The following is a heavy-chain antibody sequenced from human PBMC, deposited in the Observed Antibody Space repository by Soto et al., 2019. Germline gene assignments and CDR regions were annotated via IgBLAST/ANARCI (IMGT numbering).Heavy chain of an antibody. J-gene: IGHJ6*02. CDR2: IWYDGSNK. CDR3: AREKVPAGGYYYYYGMDV. V-gene: IGHV3-33*08. D-gene: IGHD3-16*01. Sequence: EQLVESGGGLVKPGGSLRLSCAASGFTFSSYGMHWVRQAPGKGLEWVAVIWYDGSNKYYADSVKGRFTISRDNSKNTLYLQMNSLRAEDTAVYYCAREKVPAGGYYYYYGMDVWGQVTTVTVSS. CDR1: GFTFSSYG.